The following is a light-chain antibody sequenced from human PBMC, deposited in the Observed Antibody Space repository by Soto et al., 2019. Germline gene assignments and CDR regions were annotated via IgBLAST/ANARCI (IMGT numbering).Light chain of an antibody. Sequence: DTVLTQSPGTLSLSPGETATLTCSASHSVSSTFLAWYQQKPGQAPTLLIYDADTRATGIPDRFSGSGFGTHFILTISSLEPEDFAMYYCQQSASSVTFGQGTRLEIK. CDR1: HSVSSTF. V-gene: IGKV3-20*01. CDR3: QQSASSVT. J-gene: IGKJ5*01. CDR2: DAD.